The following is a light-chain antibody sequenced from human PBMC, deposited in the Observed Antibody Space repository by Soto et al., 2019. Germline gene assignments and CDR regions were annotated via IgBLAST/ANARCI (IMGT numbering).Light chain of an antibody. CDR1: QGISSA. Sequence: AIQLTQSPSSLSASVGDRVTITCRASQGISSALAWYQQKPGKAPKLLIYDASSLESGVPSRFSGSGSGTDFTLTISSLQPEDFASSCCQQFNSYTRITFGQGTRLEIK. CDR2: DAS. J-gene: IGKJ5*01. CDR3: QQFNSYTRIT. V-gene: IGKV1-13*02.